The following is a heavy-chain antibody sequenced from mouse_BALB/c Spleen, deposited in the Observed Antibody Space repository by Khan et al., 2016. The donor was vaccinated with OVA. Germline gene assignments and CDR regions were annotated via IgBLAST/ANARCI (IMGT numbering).Heavy chain of an antibody. CDR3: ARRNYFGYTFAY. CDR1: GYTSTDYY. Sequence: QVQLQQSGAELARPGASVKLSCKASGYTSTDYYINWVKQRTGQGLEWIGEISPGSGDTYYNEKFKGKATLTADKSSRTVYMQLSSLTAEASAVYFCARRNYFGYTFAYWGQGTLVTVSA. V-gene: IGHV1-77*01. D-gene: IGHD1-2*01. J-gene: IGHJ3*01. CDR2: ISPGSGDT.